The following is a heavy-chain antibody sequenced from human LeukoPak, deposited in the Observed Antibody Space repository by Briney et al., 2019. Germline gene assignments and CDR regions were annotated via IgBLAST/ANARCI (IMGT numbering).Heavy chain of an antibody. J-gene: IGHJ4*02. CDR3: AKVALRDYDIFGFDY. D-gene: IGHD3-9*01. CDR2: INPNSGGT. Sequence: ASVKVSCKASGYTFTGYYMHWVRQAPGQGLEWMGWINPNSGGTNYAQKFQGRVTMTRDTSISTAYIELSRLRSDDTAVYYCAKVALRDYDIFGFDYWGQGTLVTVSS. V-gene: IGHV1-2*02. CDR1: GYTFTGYY.